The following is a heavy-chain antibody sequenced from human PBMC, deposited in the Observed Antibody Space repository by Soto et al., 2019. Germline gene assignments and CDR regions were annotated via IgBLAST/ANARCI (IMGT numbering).Heavy chain of an antibody. CDR2: IYYSGST. D-gene: IGHD6-6*01. Sequence: QVQLQESGPGLVKPSQTLSLTCTVSGGSISSGGYYWSWICQHPGKGLEWIGYIYYSGSTYYNPSLKSRVTISVDTSKNQFSLKLSSVTAADTAVYYCARDSSSSPYYYYGMDVWGQGTTVTVSS. CDR3: ARDSSSSPYYYYGMDV. CDR1: GGSISSGGYY. J-gene: IGHJ6*02. V-gene: IGHV4-31*03.